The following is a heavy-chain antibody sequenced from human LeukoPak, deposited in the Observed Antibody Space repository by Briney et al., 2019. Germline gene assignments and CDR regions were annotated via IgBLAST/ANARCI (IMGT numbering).Heavy chain of an antibody. J-gene: IGHJ4*02. V-gene: IGHV3-11*05. CDR1: GFTFSDYY. CDR3: ARASVVVTARSTSLFDY. Sequence: GGSLRLSCAASGFTFSDYYMSWIRQAPGKGLEWVSYISGSSSYTKNAHSVKGRFTISRDNAKNSVYLQMDVLRAEDTAVYYCARASVVVTARSTSLFDYWGQGTLVTVSS. D-gene: IGHD2-21*02. CDR2: ISGSSSYT.